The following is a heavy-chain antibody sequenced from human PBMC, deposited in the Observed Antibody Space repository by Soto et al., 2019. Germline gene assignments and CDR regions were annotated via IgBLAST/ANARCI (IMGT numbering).Heavy chain of an antibody. CDR1: GGSFSGYY. J-gene: IGHJ6*03. V-gene: IGHV4-34*01. Sequence: SETLSLTCAVYGGSFSGYYWSWIRQPPGKGLEWIGEINHSGSTNYNPSLKSRVTISVDTSKNQFSLKLSSVTAADTAVYYCARGVVVVPAAMENYYYYMDVWGKGTTVT. D-gene: IGHD2-2*01. CDR3: ARGVVVVPAAMENYYYYMDV. CDR2: INHSGST.